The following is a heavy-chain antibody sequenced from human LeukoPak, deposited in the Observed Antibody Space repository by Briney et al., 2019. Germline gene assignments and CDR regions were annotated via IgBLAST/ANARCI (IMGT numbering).Heavy chain of an antibody. V-gene: IGHV1-46*01. Sequence: ASVKVSCKASGYTFTSYYMHWVRQAPGQGLEWMGIINPSGGSTSYAQKFQGRVTMTRDTSTSTIYMELSSLRSDDTAVYYCARGTIPNAFDIWGQGTMVTVSS. CDR1: GYTFTSYY. CDR2: INPSGGST. CDR3: ARGTIPNAFDI. J-gene: IGHJ3*02. D-gene: IGHD2-8*01.